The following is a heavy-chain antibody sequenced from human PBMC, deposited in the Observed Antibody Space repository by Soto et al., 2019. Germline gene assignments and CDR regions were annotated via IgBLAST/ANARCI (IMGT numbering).Heavy chain of an antibody. CDR1: GFTFSDYE. D-gene: IGHD3-22*01. V-gene: IGHV3-30*18. CDR2: ISYDGSNK. CDR3: AKRLHPNYYDSSGYYEY. J-gene: IGHJ4*02. Sequence: PGGSLRLSCAASGFTFSDYEMNWVRQAPGKGLEWVAVISYDGSNKYYADSVKGRFTISRDNSKNTLYLQMNSLRAEDTAVYYCAKRLHPNYYDSSGYYEYWGQGTLVTVSS.